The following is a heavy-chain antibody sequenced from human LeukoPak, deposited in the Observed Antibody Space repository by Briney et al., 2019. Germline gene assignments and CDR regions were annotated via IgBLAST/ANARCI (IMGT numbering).Heavy chain of an antibody. V-gene: IGHV3-21*01. Sequence: GGSLRLSCAASGFTFSSYSMNWVRQAPGKELEWVSSISSSSSYIYYADSVKGRFTISRDNAKNSLYLQMNSLRAEDTAVYYCARDNYDSSGPYYFDYWGQGTLVTVSS. J-gene: IGHJ4*02. CDR1: GFTFSSYS. CDR2: ISSSSSYI. D-gene: IGHD3-22*01. CDR3: ARDNYDSSGPYYFDY.